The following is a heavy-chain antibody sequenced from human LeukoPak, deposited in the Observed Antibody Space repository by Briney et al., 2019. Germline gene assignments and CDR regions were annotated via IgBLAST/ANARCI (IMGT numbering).Heavy chain of an antibody. J-gene: IGHJ5*02. V-gene: IGHV3-30*18. CDR1: GFTFSSYG. CDR3: AKEGEGRGP. Sequence: LPGGSLRLSCAASGFTFSSYGMHWVRQAPGKGLEWVAVISYDGSNKYYADSVKGRFTISRDNSKNTLYLQMNSLRAEDTAVYYCAKEGEGRGPWGQGTLVTVSS. CDR2: ISYDGSNK. D-gene: IGHD1-26*01.